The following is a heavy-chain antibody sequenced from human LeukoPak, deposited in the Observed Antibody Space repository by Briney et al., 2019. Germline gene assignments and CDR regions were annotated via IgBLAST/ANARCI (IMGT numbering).Heavy chain of an antibody. Sequence: GGSLRLSCAASGITFNYYWMHWVRQAPGKGLVWVSRIDADGSRATYADSVKGRFTISRDNAKNTLYLQMDSLRAEDTAVYYCTREGGYDPFEYWGQGTLVTVSS. CDR1: GITFNYYW. D-gene: IGHD5-12*01. J-gene: IGHJ4*02. CDR3: TREGGYDPFEY. CDR2: IDADGSRA. V-gene: IGHV3-74*01.